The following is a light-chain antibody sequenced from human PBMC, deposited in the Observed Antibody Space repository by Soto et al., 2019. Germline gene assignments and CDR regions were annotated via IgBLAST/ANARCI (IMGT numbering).Light chain of an antibody. V-gene: IGKV1-5*03. CDR3: QQYNGYRWT. CDR1: QSISNW. CDR2: KAS. Sequence: IQRTRAPYSLSAAVGDRVTITCQASQSISNWLAWHQQKPGKVPKILIYKASSLESGVPSRFSGSGSGTDFTLTTSSLQPEDFQTYYCQQYNGYRWTFGQGTKV. J-gene: IGKJ1*01.